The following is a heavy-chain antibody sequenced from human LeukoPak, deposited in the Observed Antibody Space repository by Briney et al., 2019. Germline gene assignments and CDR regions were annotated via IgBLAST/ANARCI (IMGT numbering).Heavy chain of an antibody. J-gene: IGHJ4*02. CDR3: TRQGHYYDSSGYYYVDY. CDR2: IRSKANSYAT. D-gene: IGHD3-22*01. V-gene: IGHV3-73*01. CDR1: GFTFSGSA. Sequence: GGSLRLSCAASGFTFSGSAVHWVRQASGKGLEWVGRIRSKANSYATAYAASVKGRFTISRDDSKNTAYLQMNSLKTEDTAVYYCTRQGHYYDSSGYYYVDYWGQGTLVTVSS.